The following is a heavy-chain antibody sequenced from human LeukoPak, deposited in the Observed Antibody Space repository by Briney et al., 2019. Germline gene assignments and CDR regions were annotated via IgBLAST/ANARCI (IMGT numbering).Heavy chain of an antibody. CDR2: IYSSGST. CDR3: ARGPGYDFWSGYLPRYFDY. Sequence: SETLSLTCTVSSGSISGYYWNWFRQPAGKGLGWIGRIYSSGSTNYNPSLKSRVALSINTSRSHFSLKLSSVTAADTAVYYCARGPGYDFWSGYLPRYFDYWGQGTLVTVSS. V-gene: IGHV4-4*07. CDR1: SGSISGYY. D-gene: IGHD3-3*01. J-gene: IGHJ4*02.